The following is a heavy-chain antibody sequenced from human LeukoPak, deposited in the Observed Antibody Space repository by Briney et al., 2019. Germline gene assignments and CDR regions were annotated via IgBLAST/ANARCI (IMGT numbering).Heavy chain of an antibody. D-gene: IGHD6-19*01. CDR1: GDSISYHNYY. CDR3: ARLRAMAGHRGGFDF. Sequence: SETLSLTCAVSGDSISYHNYYWAWIRQPPGKGLEWIGTVYYTGNTYYNPSLKSRVAISVNTSKNQFSLQLTSMTAADTAVYYCARLRAMAGHRGGFDFWGRGTMVTVSS. J-gene: IGHJ3*01. CDR2: VYYTGNT. V-gene: IGHV4-39*01.